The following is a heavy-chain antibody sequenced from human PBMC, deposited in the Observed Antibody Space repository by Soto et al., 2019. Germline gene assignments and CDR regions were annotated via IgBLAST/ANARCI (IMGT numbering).Heavy chain of an antibody. CDR3: ARGVVPADDAFDI. V-gene: IGHV1-58*01. CDR1: RVTFTSSA. Sequence: SVEVSCKASRVTFTSSAVQWLRQARGQRLEWIGWINVSSGNTGYAQKFQERVTMTRNTSTSTAYMELSSLRSEDTAVYYCARGVVPADDAFDIWGQGTMVTLS. J-gene: IGHJ3*02. D-gene: IGHD2-2*01. CDR2: INVSSGNT.